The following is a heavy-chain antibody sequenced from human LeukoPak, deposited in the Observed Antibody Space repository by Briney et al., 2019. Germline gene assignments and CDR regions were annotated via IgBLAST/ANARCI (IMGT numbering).Heavy chain of an antibody. CDR1: GFTFSTSA. CDR2: IWYDGSNN. Sequence: GTSLRLSCAASGFTFSTSAMHWVRQAPGKGLEWVAFIWYDGSNNYYADSVTGRFTISRDNSKDTLYLQLNILRAEDTAIYYCARGRITGASYYFDYWGQGTLVTVSS. D-gene: IGHD1-20*01. CDR3: ARGRITGASYYFDY. V-gene: IGHV3-33*01. J-gene: IGHJ4*02.